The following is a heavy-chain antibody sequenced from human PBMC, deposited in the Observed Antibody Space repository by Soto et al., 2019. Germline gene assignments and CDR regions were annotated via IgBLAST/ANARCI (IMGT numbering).Heavy chain of an antibody. D-gene: IGHD3-10*01. Sequence: KVSCKASGGTFSSYAIGWVRQAPGQGLEWMGGIIPIFGTANYAQKFQGRVTITADESTSTAYMELSSLRSEDTAVYYCASQYGSGSHYYYYGMDVWGQGTTVTVSS. CDR2: IIPIFGTA. CDR3: ASQYGSGSHYYYYGMDV. CDR1: GGTFSSYA. V-gene: IGHV1-69*01. J-gene: IGHJ6*02.